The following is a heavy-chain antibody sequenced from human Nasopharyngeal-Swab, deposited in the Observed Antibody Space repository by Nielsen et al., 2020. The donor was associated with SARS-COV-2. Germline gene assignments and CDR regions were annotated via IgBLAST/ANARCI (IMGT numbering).Heavy chain of an antibody. V-gene: IGHV3-73*01. Sequence: GGSLRLSCAASGFTFSGSAMHWVRQASGKGLEWVGRIRSKANSYATAYAASVKGRFTISRDDSKNTAYLQMNSLKTEDTAVYYCTSPIYYDSSGPYYYYYYMDVWGKGTTVTVSS. CDR2: IRSKANSYAT. D-gene: IGHD3-22*01. J-gene: IGHJ6*03. CDR3: TSPIYYDSSGPYYYYYYMDV. CDR1: GFTFSGSA.